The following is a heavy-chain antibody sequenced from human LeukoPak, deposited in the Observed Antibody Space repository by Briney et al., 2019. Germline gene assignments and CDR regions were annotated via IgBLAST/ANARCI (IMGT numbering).Heavy chain of an antibody. V-gene: IGHV1-46*01. CDR3: ARSKFGVVISGSQNYFDY. CDR2: INPSGGST. J-gene: IGHJ4*02. D-gene: IGHD3-3*01. Sequence: GASVKVSCKASGYTFTSYYMHWVRQAPGQGLEWMGMINPSGGSTSYTQRFQGRVTMTRDTSTSTVYMELSSLTSEDTAVYYCARSKFGVVISGSQNYFDYWGQGTLVTVSS. CDR1: GYTFTSYY.